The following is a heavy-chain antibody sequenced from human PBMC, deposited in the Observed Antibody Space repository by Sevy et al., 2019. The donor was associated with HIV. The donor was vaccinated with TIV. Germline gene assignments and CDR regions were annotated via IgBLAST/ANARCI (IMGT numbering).Heavy chain of an antibody. D-gene: IGHD3-10*01. CDR3: AKGDETYYYGSGSYSQIDY. CDR2: IRYDGSNK. CDR1: GFTFSSYG. Sequence: GGSLRLSCAASGFTFSSYGMHWVRQAPGKGLEWVAFIRYDGSNKYYADSVKGRFTISRDNSKNTLYLQMNSLRAEDTAVYYCAKGDETYYYGSGSYSQIDYWGQGTLVTVSS. J-gene: IGHJ4*02. V-gene: IGHV3-30*02.